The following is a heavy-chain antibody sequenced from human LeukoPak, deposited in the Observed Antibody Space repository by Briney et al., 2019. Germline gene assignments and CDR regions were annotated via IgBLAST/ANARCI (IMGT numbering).Heavy chain of an antibody. V-gene: IGHV1-18*01. Sequence: ASVKVSCKASGYTFTSYGISWVRQAPGQGLEWMGLISAYNGNTNYAQKLQGRVTMTTDTSTSTAYMELRSLRSDDTAVYYCAREEYCTNGVCYTLDYWGQGTLVTVSS. CDR2: ISAYNGNT. D-gene: IGHD2-8*01. CDR1: GYTFTSYG. J-gene: IGHJ4*02. CDR3: AREEYCTNGVCYTLDY.